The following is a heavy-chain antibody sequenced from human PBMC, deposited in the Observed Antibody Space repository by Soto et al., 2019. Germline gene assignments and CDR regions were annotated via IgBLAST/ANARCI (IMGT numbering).Heavy chain of an antibody. CDR1: GFTFSSYA. Sequence: EVQLLESGGRLVQPGGSVRLSCAASGFTFSSYAMSWVRQAPGKGLEWVSAISGSGGSTYYADSVKGRFTISRDNSKNTLYLQMNSLRAEDTAVYYCTSHPLEWEPLGGNWYFDLWGRGTLVTVSS. CDR3: TSHPLEWEPLGGNWYFDL. D-gene: IGHD1-26*01. V-gene: IGHV3-23*01. J-gene: IGHJ2*01. CDR2: ISGSGGST.